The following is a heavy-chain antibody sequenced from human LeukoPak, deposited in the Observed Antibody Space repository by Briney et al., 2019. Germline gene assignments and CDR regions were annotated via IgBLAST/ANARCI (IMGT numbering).Heavy chain of an antibody. Sequence: GGSLRLSCAASGFTFSSYAMSWVRQAPGKGLEWVSAISGSGGSTYYADSVKGRFTISRDNSKNTLYLQMNSLRAEDTAVYYCAKVGRFLEWLPPLEGFDYWGQGTLVTVSS. CDR1: GFTFSSYA. V-gene: IGHV3-23*01. CDR3: AKVGRFLEWLPPLEGFDY. CDR2: ISGSGGST. D-gene: IGHD3-3*01. J-gene: IGHJ4*02.